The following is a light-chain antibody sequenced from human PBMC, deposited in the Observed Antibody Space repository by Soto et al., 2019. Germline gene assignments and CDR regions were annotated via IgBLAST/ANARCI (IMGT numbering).Light chain of an antibody. J-gene: IGLJ2*01. CDR1: SSDVGSYNL. Sequence: SVLTQPASVSGSPGQSITISCTGTSSDVGSYNLVSWYQQHPGKAPKLMIYEGSKRPSGVSNRFSGSKSGNTASLTISGLQAEDEADYYCCSYAGSSTFLNVVFGGGNQLTVL. CDR2: EGS. V-gene: IGLV2-23*03. CDR3: CSYAGSSTFLNVV.